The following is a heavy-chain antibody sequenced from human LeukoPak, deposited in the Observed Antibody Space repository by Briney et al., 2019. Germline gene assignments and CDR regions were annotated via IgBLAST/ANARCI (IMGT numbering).Heavy chain of an antibody. J-gene: IGHJ5*02. V-gene: IGHV4-39*02. CDR3: ARLWIVATWFDA. D-gene: IGHD2-2*03. CDR2: IFYSGKT. Sequence: SETLSLTCTVSNGSMTSDSYYWAWVRQPPGKGLEWIGTIFYSGKTYYSASLKSRVTASLDTSKKNFSLRLSSVTAADTAVYYCARLWIVATWFDAWGQGALVTVSS. CDR1: NGSMTSDSYY.